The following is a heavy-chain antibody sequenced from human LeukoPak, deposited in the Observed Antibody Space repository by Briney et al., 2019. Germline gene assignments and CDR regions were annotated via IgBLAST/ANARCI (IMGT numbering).Heavy chain of an antibody. V-gene: IGHV3-30*04. CDR1: GFTLSSYA. Sequence: GGSLRLSCAASGFTLSSYAMHWVRQAPGKGLEWVATISSDGSHKSYPDSLKGRVSISRDISNNTLSLHMNSLRAEDTALYYCARDGKSFDIHYYYGMDVWGQGTTVTVSS. CDR3: ARDGKSFDIHYYYGMDV. CDR2: ISSDGSHK. D-gene: IGHD3-9*01. J-gene: IGHJ6*02.